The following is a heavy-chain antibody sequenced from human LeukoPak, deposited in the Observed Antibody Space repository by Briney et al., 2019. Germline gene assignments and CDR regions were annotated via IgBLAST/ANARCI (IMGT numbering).Heavy chain of an antibody. CDR2: IYYSGST. J-gene: IGHJ4*02. CDR3: ARSGSGYYILPFGY. D-gene: IGHD3-22*01. V-gene: IGHV4-39*07. Sequence: SETLSLTCTVSGGSISSSSYYWGWLRQPRGRGLEWIGSIYYSGSTYYNPSLKSRLTISVDTSKNQFSLKLSSVTAADTAVYYCARSGSGYYILPFGYWGQGTLLTVSS. CDR1: GGSISSSSYY.